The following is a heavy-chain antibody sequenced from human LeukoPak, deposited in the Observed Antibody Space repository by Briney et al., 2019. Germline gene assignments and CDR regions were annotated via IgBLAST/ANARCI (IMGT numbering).Heavy chain of an antibody. CDR1: GFTFSSYG. CDR2: ISYDGSNK. D-gene: IGHD3-10*01. Sequence: GGSLRHSCAASGFTFSSYGMHWVRQAPGKGLEWVAVISYDGSNKYYADSVKGRFTISRDNSKNTLYLQMNSLRAEDTAVYYCAKEFGELFANVYYYYGMDVWGKGTTVTVSS. J-gene: IGHJ6*04. V-gene: IGHV3-30*18. CDR3: AKEFGELFANVYYYYGMDV.